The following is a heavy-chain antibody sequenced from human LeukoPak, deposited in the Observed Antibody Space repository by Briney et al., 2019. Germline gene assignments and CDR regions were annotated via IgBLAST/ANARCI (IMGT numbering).Heavy chain of an antibody. D-gene: IGHD3-3*01. V-gene: IGHV3-7*01. CDR1: GFSFSSYD. J-gene: IGHJ4*02. Sequence: GGSLRLSCAASGFSFSSYDMSWVRQAPGKGLEWVANIKQDGSEKYYVDSVKGRFTISRDNAKNSLYLQMNSLRAEDTAVYYCASGGVPEGFYFDYWGQGTLVTVSS. CDR2: IKQDGSEK. CDR3: ASGGVPEGFYFDY.